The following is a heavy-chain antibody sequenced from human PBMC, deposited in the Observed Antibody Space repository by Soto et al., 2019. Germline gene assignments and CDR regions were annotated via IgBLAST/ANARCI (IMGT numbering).Heavy chain of an antibody. V-gene: IGHV4-31*03. CDR1: GCSISRGCYY. Sequence: TLSLTCTVSGCSISRGCYYWSWIRQHPGKGLEWIGYIYYSGSTYYNPSLKSRVTISVDTSKNQFSLKLSSVTAADTAVYYCAATMVRGVIRGHFDDWGQGTMVTVSS. J-gene: IGHJ4*02. CDR3: AATMVRGVIRGHFDD. CDR2: IYYSGST. D-gene: IGHD3-10*01.